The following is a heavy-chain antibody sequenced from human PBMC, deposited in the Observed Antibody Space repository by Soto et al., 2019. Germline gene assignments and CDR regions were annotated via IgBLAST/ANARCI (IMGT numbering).Heavy chain of an antibody. D-gene: IGHD4-17*01. J-gene: IGHJ5*02. Sequence: GGSLRLSCAASGFTFRNYAMTWARQAPGKGLEWVSSLLRSGSSAYYADSVRGRFTISSDTSASSLYLQMDNLRAEDAAIYYCAKDAISGDGIWLMDSWGQGTVVTVSS. CDR2: LLRSGSSA. V-gene: IGHV3-23*01. CDR3: AKDAISGDGIWLMDS. CDR1: GFTFRNYA.